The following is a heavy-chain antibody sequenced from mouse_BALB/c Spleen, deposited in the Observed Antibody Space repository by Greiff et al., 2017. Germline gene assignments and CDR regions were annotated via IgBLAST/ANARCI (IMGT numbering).Heavy chain of an antibody. D-gene: IGHD1-1*01. CDR1: GYAFTNYL. CDR3: ARYGVYYFDY. CDR2: INPGSGGT. Sequence: QVQLQQSGAELVRPGTSVKVSCKASGYAFTNYLIEWVKQRPGQGLEWIGVINPGSGGTNYNEKFKGKATLTADKSSSTAYMQLSSLTSDDSAVYFCARYGVYYFDYWGQGTTLTVSS. J-gene: IGHJ2*01. V-gene: IGHV1-54*01.